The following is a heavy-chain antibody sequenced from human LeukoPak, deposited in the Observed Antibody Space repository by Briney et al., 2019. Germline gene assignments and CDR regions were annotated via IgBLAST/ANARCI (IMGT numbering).Heavy chain of an antibody. CDR3: ARTGRSGSYSYYFDY. J-gene: IGHJ4*02. D-gene: IGHD1-26*01. CDR1: GGSISNIKW. V-gene: IGHV4-4*02. CDR2: IYHSGST. Sequence: SETLSLTCAVSGGSISNIKWWSWVRQPPGKGLEWIGEIYHSGSTNYNSSLKSRVTISVDKSKNQFSLKLNSVTAADTAVYYCARTGRSGSYSYYFDYWGQGTLVTVSS.